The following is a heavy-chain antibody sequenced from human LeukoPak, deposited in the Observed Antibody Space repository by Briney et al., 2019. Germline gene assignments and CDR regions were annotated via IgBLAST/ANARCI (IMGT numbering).Heavy chain of an antibody. D-gene: IGHD5-18*01. CDR1: GFTFSSYG. V-gene: IGHV3-33*01. Sequence: GRSLRLSCAASGFTFSSYGMHWVRQAPGKGLEWVAVIWYDGSNKYYADSVKGRFTISRDNSKNTLYLQMNSLRAEDTAVYYCARDRHSYGYGLYYFDYWGQGTLVTVSS. CDR3: ARDRHSYGYGLYYFDY. J-gene: IGHJ4*02. CDR2: IWYDGSNK.